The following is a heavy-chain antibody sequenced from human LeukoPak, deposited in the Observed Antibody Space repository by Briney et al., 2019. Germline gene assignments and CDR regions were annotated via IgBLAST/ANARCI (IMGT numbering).Heavy chain of an antibody. CDR2: ISAYNGNT. D-gene: IGHD1-26*01. CDR1: GYSFTSYY. Sequence: ASVKVSCKASGYSFTSYYMHWVRQAPGQGLEWMGWISAYNGNTNYAQKLQGRVTMTTDTSTSTAYMELRSLRSDDTAVYYCARGATHLAYYYYHMDVWGKGTTVTVSS. J-gene: IGHJ6*03. V-gene: IGHV1-18*04. CDR3: ARGATHLAYYYYHMDV.